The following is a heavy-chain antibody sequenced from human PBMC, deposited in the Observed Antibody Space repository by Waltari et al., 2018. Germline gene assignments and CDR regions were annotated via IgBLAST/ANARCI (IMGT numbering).Heavy chain of an antibody. CDR1: GGSISGYY. D-gene: IGHD3-10*01. Sequence: QVQLQESGPGLVKPSETLSLMCTASGGSISGYYWSWIRQPPGKGREWIPFIAYTGTINYNPSRQRRVTLYVDTSKNQFSLKLNSMTAADTAVYYCARVSWSTGNYYYFYIDVWGKGTTVTVSS. CDR2: IAYTGTI. CDR3: ARVSWSTGNYYYFYIDV. J-gene: IGHJ6*03. V-gene: IGHV4-59*13.